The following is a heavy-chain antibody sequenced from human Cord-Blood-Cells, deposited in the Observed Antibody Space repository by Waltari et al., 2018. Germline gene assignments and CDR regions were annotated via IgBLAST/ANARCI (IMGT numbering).Heavy chain of an antibody. V-gene: IGHV1-69*12. CDR1: GGTFSSYA. J-gene: IGHJ5*02. Sequence: QVQLVQSGAEVKKPGSSVKVSCKASGGTFSSYAISWVRRAPGQGLEWMGGVVPTLGPANDAQKFQGRGTITADESTRTAYMELSSLRSEDTAVYYCARDPSGSYYWFDPWGQGTLVTVSS. CDR3: ARDPSGSYYWFDP. CDR2: VVPTLGPA. D-gene: IGHD1-26*01.